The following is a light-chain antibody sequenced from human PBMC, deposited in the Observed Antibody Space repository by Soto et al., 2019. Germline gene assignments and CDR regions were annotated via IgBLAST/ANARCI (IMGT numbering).Light chain of an antibody. J-gene: IGLJ1*01. CDR1: SSDVGGYNY. Sequence: QSALTQPASVSGSPGQSITISCTGTSSDVGGYNYVSWYQQHPGKAPKLMIYEVSNRPSGVSNRFSGSKSGNTASLTISGLQAEDEADYYFSSYTSSSTYVFGTGTKVTGL. V-gene: IGLV2-14*01. CDR2: EVS. CDR3: SSYTSSSTYV.